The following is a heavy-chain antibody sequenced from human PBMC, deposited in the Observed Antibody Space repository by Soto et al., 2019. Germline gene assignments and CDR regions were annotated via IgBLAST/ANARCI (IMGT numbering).Heavy chain of an antibody. CDR1: GGPLSSFY. J-gene: IGHJ3*02. D-gene: IGHD2-21*01. CDR3: AVIRGGAHPHDI. CDR2: IYYTGST. V-gene: IGHV4-59*01. Sequence: ASETLSLTCNSSGGPLSSFYYSWIRQAPGKGLEWVGYIYYTGSTNYNPSLKSRVTMSVDTSKNQFSLKLTSVTAADTAVYFCAVIRGGAHPHDIWGQGTMVTVSS.